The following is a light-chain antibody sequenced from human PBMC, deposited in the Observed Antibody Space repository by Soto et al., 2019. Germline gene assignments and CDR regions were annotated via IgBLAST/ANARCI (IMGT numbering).Light chain of an antibody. CDR3: QLYYGATRV. J-gene: IGLJ3*02. CDR1: TGAVTSTHY. CDR2: STS. Sequence: QAVVTQEPSLTVSLGGTVTLTCSSSTGAVTSTHYANWFQQKPGQPPRSLIYSTSNKYSWTPARFSGSLLGGSAALTLSDVQPEDEADYYCQLYYGATRVFGGRTKVTVL. V-gene: IGLV7-43*01.